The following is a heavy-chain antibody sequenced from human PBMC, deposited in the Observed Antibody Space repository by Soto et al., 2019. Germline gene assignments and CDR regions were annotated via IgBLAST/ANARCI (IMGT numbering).Heavy chain of an antibody. CDR1: NGSVSSGTYS. CDR3: ARGHYYYAMDV. Sequence: KPSETLSLTCTVSNGSVSSGTYSWSWVRQPPGKGLEWIGYIYYSGTTYYTPSLKSRLTMSMDRANDHFSLNLASVTAADTAVYFCARGHYYYAMDVWGHGITVTVSS. J-gene: IGHJ6*02. CDR2: IYYSGTT. V-gene: IGHV4-30-2*01.